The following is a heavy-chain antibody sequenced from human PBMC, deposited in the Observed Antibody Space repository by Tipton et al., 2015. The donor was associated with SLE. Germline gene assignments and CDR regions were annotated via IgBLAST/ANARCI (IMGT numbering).Heavy chain of an antibody. CDR2: IIPILGIA. D-gene: IGHD1-26*01. V-gene: IGHV1-69*09. Sequence: QLVQSGAEVKKPGSSVKVSCKASGGTFSSYAISWVRQAPGQGLEWMGGIIPILGIANYAQKFQGRVTITADKSTSTAYMELSSLRSEDTAVYYCASGSGSDPLADDAFDIWGQGTMGTVSS. CDR1: GGTFSSYA. J-gene: IGHJ3*02. CDR3: ASGSGSDPLADDAFDI.